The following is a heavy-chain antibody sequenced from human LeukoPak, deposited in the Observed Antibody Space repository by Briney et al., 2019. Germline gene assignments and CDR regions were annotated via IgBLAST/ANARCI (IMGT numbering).Heavy chain of an antibody. J-gene: IGHJ4*02. D-gene: IGHD2/OR15-2a*01. Sequence: PGETLTLSCAVSGFTFSSCFISGVRQAPGKELQWVSAISSSGGSTYYADSVKGRFTISRDNSKNTLYLQMNSLRAEDTAVYYCAKQGSFYDFDCWGQGTLVTVSS. CDR2: ISSSGGST. CDR1: GFTFSSCF. CDR3: AKQGSFYDFDC. V-gene: IGHV3-23*01.